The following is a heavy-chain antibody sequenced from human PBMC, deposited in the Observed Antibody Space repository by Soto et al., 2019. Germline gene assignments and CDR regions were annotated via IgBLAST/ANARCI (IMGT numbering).Heavy chain of an antibody. V-gene: IGHV1-46*04. Sequence: ASVKVSCKASGYTFTNYYLHWVRQAPGQGLEWVGMINPSARSASYAQKLRGRLTMDRDTSTTTVYMELSRLTSEDTAVYYCARDNSAANGVLDHWGLGTLVTVSS. CDR2: INPSARSA. CDR3: ARDNSAANGVLDH. D-gene: IGHD1-1*01. J-gene: IGHJ4*02. CDR1: GYTFTNYY.